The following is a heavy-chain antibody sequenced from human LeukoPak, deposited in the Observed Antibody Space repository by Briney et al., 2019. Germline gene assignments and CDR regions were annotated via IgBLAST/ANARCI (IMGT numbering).Heavy chain of an antibody. V-gene: IGHV3-23*01. CDR3: AKDRQWLVVFDY. J-gene: IGHJ4*02. Sequence: PGGSLRLSCAAPGFTFSSYAMSWVRQAPGKGLEWVSAISGSGGSTYYADSVKGRFTISRDNSKNTLYLQMNSLRAEDTAIYYCAKDRQWLVVFDYWGQGTLVTVSS. D-gene: IGHD6-19*01. CDR2: ISGSGGST. CDR1: GFTFSSYA.